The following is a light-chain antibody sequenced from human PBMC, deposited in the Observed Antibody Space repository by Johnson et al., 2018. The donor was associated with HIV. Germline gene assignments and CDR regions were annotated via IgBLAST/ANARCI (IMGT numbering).Light chain of an antibody. Sequence: QSVLTQPPSVSAAPGQKVTISCSGSSSNIGNNYVSWYQQLPGTAPKLLIYDNNKRPSGIPDRFSGSKSGPSATLGITGLQTGDEADYYCGTWNSSLSAPSVFGTGTKVTVL. CDR1: SSNIGNNY. CDR3: GTWNSSLSAPSV. V-gene: IGLV1-51*01. CDR2: DNN. J-gene: IGLJ1*01.